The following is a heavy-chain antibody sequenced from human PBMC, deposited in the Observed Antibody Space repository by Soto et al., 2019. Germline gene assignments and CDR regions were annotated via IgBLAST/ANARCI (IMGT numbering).Heavy chain of an antibody. CDR3: AREMANYFDY. Sequence: HVQLQESGPGLVMPSQTLSPTCAVSGDSLSSGDYYWSWIRQPPGKGLEWIGYVYHSGRTFYSPSLKGRVTISVDMSKNHFSLKMDSLTDADTAVYFCAREMANYFDYWGQGILVTVSS. CDR2: VYHSGRT. V-gene: IGHV4-30-4*01. D-gene: IGHD5-12*01. J-gene: IGHJ4*02. CDR1: GDSLSSGDYY.